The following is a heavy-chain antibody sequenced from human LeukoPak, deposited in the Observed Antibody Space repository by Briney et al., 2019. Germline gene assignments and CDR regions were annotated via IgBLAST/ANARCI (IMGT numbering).Heavy chain of an antibody. V-gene: IGHV5-51*01. Sequence: GESLKISCKGSGYSFTSYWIGWVRQMPGKGLEWMGIIYPGDSDTRYSPSFQGQVTISADKSISTAYLQWSSLKASDTAMYYCARRRDLYSGSYYPFDYWGQGPRSPSPQ. CDR1: GYSFTSYW. CDR3: ARRRDLYSGSYYPFDY. D-gene: IGHD1-26*01. J-gene: IGHJ4*02. CDR2: IYPGDSDT.